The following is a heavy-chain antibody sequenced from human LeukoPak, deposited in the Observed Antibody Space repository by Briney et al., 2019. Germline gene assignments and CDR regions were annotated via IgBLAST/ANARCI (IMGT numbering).Heavy chain of an antibody. CDR3: AKDLEWLLDNDY. Sequence: GGSLRLSCAASGFTFSSYAMSWVRQAPGKGLEWVSTFSGSGGNTYYADSVKGRFTISRDNSKNTLYLQMNSLRAEDTAVYYCAKDLEWLLDNDYWGQGTLVTVSS. CDR2: FSGSGGNT. CDR1: GFTFSSYA. V-gene: IGHV3-23*01. D-gene: IGHD3-3*01. J-gene: IGHJ4*02.